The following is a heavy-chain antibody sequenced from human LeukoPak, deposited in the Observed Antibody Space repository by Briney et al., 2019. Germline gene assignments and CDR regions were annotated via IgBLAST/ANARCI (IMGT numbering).Heavy chain of an antibody. CDR1: SGSISSSNW. CDR3: ASSRRVPGVSIGYFDS. Sequence: PSETLSLTCAVSSGSISSSNWWSWVRQPPGKGLEWIGEIYHSGSTNYNPSLKSRVTISVDTSKNQFSLKLSSVTAADTAVYYCASSRRVPGVSIGYFDSWGQGTLVTVSS. D-gene: IGHD3-10*01. V-gene: IGHV4-4*02. CDR2: IYHSGST. J-gene: IGHJ4*02.